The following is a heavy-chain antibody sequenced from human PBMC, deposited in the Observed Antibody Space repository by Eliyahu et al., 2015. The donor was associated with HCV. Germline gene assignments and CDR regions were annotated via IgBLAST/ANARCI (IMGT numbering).Heavy chain of an antibody. D-gene: IGHD3-16*01. CDR1: GFTFNXYA. V-gene: IGHV3-23*01. CDR3: TKDFGESTLGIDS. CDR2: ISGNGHSS. Sequence: EVQLLESGGDLVQPGGSLRLSCVASGFTFNXYAMTXVRQAPGKGLEWVSVISGNGHSSFHADSVKGRFTIYRDNSRNTLYLQMNNLRAEDTAVYYCTKDFGESTLGIDSWGQGALVTVSS. J-gene: IGHJ4*02.